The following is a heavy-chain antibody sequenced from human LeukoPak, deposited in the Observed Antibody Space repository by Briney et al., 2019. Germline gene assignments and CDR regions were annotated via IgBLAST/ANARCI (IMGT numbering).Heavy chain of an antibody. CDR2: INHSGST. CDR1: GGSISSYY. CDR3: AREGIAARYYYYMDV. D-gene: IGHD6-13*01. J-gene: IGHJ6*03. V-gene: IGHV4-34*01. Sequence: SETLSLTCTVSGGSISSYYWSWIRQPPGKGLEWIGEINHSGSTNYNPSLKSRVTISVDTSKNQFSLKLSSVTAADTAVYYCAREGIAARYYYYMDVWGKGTTVTVSS.